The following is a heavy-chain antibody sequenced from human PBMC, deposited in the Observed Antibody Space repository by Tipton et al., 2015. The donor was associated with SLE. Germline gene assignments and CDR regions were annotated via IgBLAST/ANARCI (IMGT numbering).Heavy chain of an antibody. Sequence: SLRLSCAASGFTVSSNYMSWVRQAPGKGLEWVSVIFSGGNTYYADSVKGRFTISRDNSKNTLYLQMNSLRADDTAVYYCARGIVGTIDYWGQGTLVTVSS. CDR3: ARGIVGTIDY. V-gene: IGHV3-53*01. D-gene: IGHD1-26*01. CDR1: GFTVSSNY. J-gene: IGHJ4*02. CDR2: IFSGGNT.